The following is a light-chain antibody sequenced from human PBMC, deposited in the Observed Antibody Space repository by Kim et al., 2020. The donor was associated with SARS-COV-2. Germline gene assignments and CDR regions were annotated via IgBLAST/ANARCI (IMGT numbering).Light chain of an antibody. Sequence: GQSITISRTGTRSDVGGYDYVSWYQQHPGKAPKLIIYDVTEWPSGVSNRFSGSKSGNTASLTISGLQAEDEAEYYCSSYTTSSTWVFGGGTQLTVL. V-gene: IGLV2-14*04. J-gene: IGLJ3*02. CDR2: DVT. CDR3: SSYTTSSTWV. CDR1: RSDVGGYDY.